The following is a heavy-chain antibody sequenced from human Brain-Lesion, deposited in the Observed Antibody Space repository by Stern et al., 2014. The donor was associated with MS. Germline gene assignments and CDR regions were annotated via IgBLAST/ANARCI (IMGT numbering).Heavy chain of an antibody. CDR2: IWFDGSTK. V-gene: IGHV3-33*01. Sequence: VQLVESGGGVVQPGRSLRLSCAASGFTFRAYGMHWVRQAPGTGLEWVAVIWFDGSTKFYADSVKGRFTIPRDNSKNTLYLQLNSLRAEDTAVFYCARGLYYFDYWGRGTLVTVSS. CDR3: ARGLYYFDY. J-gene: IGHJ4*02. CDR1: GFTFRAYG.